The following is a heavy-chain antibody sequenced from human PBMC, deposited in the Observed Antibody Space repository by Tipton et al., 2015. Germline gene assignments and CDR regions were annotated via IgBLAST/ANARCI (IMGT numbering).Heavy chain of an antibody. CDR1: GYSISSGYY. V-gene: IGHV4-38-2*01. D-gene: IGHD2-21*02. CDR3: ASPSLPHDRGDYYFQS. J-gene: IGHJ4*02. CDR2: LYFSGST. Sequence: TLSLTCALSGYSISSGYYWGWIRQPPGKGLEWIGSLYFSGSTYYNPSLKSRVTISIDRFKNQFSLKLSSVTAADTAVYYCASPSLPHDRGDYYFQSWGQGSLITVSS.